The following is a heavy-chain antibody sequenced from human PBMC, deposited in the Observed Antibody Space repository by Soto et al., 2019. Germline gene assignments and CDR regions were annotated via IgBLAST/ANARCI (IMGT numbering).Heavy chain of an antibody. Sequence: EVQLVESGGGLVQPGGSLRLSCAASGFTFSSYWMHWVRQAPGEGLVWVSRINSDGSRTSYADSVKGRFTISRDNAKNTLYLQMNSLRAEDTAVYYCAVAVAGPTAIGYWGQGTLVTVSS. D-gene: IGHD6-19*01. CDR3: AVAVAGPTAIGY. V-gene: IGHV3-74*01. CDR1: GFTFSSYW. CDR2: INSDGSRT. J-gene: IGHJ4*02.